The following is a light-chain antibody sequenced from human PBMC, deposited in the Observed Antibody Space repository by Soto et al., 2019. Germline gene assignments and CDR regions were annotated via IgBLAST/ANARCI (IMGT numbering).Light chain of an antibody. V-gene: IGKV1-5*03. CDR2: KAS. CDR3: QEYNNYPWT. J-gene: IGKJ1*01. CDR1: QTIGSW. Sequence: GDRVTITCRASQTIGSWLAWYQQKPREAPKLLIYKASILESGVPSRFSGSGSGTEFTLTIRSLQPEDFETYFCQEYNNYPWTFGQGTTGDIK.